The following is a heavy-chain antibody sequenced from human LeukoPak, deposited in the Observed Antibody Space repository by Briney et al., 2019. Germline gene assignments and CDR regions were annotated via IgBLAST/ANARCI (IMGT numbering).Heavy chain of an antibody. V-gene: IGHV1-46*01. CDR2: INPSGGST. CDR1: GYTFTGYY. J-gene: IGHJ4*02. CDR3: ARDPRSECSGGSCYHLDY. D-gene: IGHD2-15*01. Sequence: ASVKVSCKASGYTFTGYYMHWVRQAPGQGLEWMGIINPSGGSTSYAQKFQGRVTMTRDTSTSTVYMELSSLRSEDTAVYYCARDPRSECSGGSCYHLDYWGQGTLVTVSS.